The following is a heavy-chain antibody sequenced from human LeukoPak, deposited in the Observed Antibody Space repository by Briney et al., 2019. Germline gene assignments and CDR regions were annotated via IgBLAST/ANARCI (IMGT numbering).Heavy chain of an antibody. CDR1: GGYISGYY. D-gene: IGHD1-7*01. V-gene: IGHV4-4*07. CDR3: GRLMTGTTTAFDI. J-gene: IGHJ3*02. Sequence: PSETLSLTCTVSGGYISGYYWSWIRQPAGKGLEWVGRIYTSGSTHYNPSLKSRVTMSVDTSKNQFSLNLSSVTAADTAVYYCGRLMTGTTTAFDIWGQGTMVTVSS. CDR2: IYTSGST.